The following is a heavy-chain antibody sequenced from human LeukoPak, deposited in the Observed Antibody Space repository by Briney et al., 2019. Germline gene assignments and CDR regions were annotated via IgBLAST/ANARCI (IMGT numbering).Heavy chain of an antibody. CDR2: IIPILGIA. J-gene: IGHJ4*02. CDR3: ARSVNYGPFDY. CDR1: GGTFSSYA. Sequence: GASVKVSCKASGGTFSSYAISWVRQAPGQGLEWMGRIIPILGIANYAQKFQGRVTITADKSTSTAYMELSSLRSEDTAVYYCARSVNYGPFDYWGQGTLVTVSS. V-gene: IGHV1-69*04. D-gene: IGHD3-16*01.